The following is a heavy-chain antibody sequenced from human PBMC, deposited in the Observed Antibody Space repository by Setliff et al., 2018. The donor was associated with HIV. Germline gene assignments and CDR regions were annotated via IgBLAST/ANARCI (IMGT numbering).Heavy chain of an antibody. CDR3: ARRRGQKATGWYYFDF. Sequence: SETLSLTCSVSGGPITSNTYFWDWIRQAPGKGLEWLGSIYHSGNTYYNPSLKSRVSISVDTSKRQFSLKLTSVTAGDSALYYCARRRGQKATGWYYFDFWGQGALVTVSS. D-gene: IGHD6-19*01. CDR1: GGPITSNTYF. CDR2: IYHSGNT. V-gene: IGHV4-39*01. J-gene: IGHJ4*02.